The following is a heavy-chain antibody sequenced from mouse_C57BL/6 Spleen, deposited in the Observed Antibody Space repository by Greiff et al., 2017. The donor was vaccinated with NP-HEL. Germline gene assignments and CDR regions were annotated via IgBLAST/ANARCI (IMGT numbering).Heavy chain of an antibody. J-gene: IGHJ4*01. CDR3: AKDGYYGDAMDY. CDR2: IYPGDGDT. V-gene: IGHV1-82*01. D-gene: IGHD2-3*01. CDR1: GYAFSSSW. Sequence: QVQLKESGPELVKPGASVKISCKASGYAFSSSWMNWVKQRPGKGLEWIGRIYPGDGDTNYNGKFKGKATLTADKFSSTAYMQLSSLTSEDSAVYFCAKDGYYGDAMDYWGQGTSVTVSS.